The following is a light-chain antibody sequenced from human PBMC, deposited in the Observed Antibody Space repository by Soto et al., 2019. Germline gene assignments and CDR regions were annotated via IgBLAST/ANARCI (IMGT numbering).Light chain of an antibody. CDR1: QSLLYSNGYNY. CDR2: LGS. CDR3: MQTLQTPLT. Sequence: DIVMTQSPLSLPVTPGEPASISCRSSQSLLYSNGYNYLDWYRQKPGQSPQLLIYLGSNRASGVLDRFSGSGSGTDFALKISRVEAEDVGVYYCMQTLQTPLTFGGGTKLEIK. J-gene: IGKJ4*01. V-gene: IGKV2-28*01.